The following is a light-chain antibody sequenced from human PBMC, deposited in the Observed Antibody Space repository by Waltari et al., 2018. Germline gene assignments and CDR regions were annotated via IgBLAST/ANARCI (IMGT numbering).Light chain of an antibody. J-gene: IGLJ2*01. Sequence: QSALTQPPSASGSPGQSVTISCTGTSSAVGGYNFVSWYQQPPGKPPKLMIYEVSERPSGVPDRFSGSKSGNTASLTVSGLQTEDESDYYCSSYAGSMTLVFGGGTKLTVL. CDR2: EVS. V-gene: IGLV2-8*01. CDR1: SSAVGGYNF. CDR3: SSYAGSMTLV.